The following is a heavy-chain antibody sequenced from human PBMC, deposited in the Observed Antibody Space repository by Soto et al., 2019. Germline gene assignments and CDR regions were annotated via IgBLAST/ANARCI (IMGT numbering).Heavy chain of an antibody. J-gene: IGHJ4*02. CDR2: IYYSGST. V-gene: IGHV4-59*01. CDR1: GGSISSYY. D-gene: IGHD2-15*01. Sequence: SETLSLTCTVSGGSISSYYWSWIRQPPGKGLEWIGYIYYSGSTNYNPSLKSRVTISVDTSKNQFSLKLSSVTAADTAVYYCAREDGGGTFDYWSQGTLVTVSS. CDR3: AREDGGGTFDY.